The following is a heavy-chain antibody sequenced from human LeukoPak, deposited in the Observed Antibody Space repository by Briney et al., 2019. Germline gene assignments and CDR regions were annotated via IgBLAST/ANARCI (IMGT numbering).Heavy chain of an antibody. V-gene: IGHV4-39*01. J-gene: IGHJ5*02. Sequence: SETLSLTCTVSGGSIGSRPYYWGWVRQPPGKGLEWIGSIYYSGTTYYNPSLKSRVTISVDTSKNQFSLKLSSVTAADTAVYYCARDRRDSYTTWGQGTLVTVSS. CDR1: GGSIGSRPYY. CDR3: ARDRRDSYTT. CDR2: IYYSGTT. D-gene: IGHD5-18*01.